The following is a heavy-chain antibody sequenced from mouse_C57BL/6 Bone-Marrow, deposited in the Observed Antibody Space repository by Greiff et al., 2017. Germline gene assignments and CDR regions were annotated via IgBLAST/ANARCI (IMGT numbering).Heavy chain of an antibody. V-gene: IGHV1-55*01. CDR1: GYTFTSYW. Sequence: VQLQQSGAELVKPGASVKMSCKASGYTFTSYWITWVKQRPGQGLEWIGDIYPGSGSTNYNEKFKSKATLTVDTSSSTAYMQLSSLTSEDSAVYYCARGGFITTVVAKGYWGQGTTLTVSS. CDR2: IYPGSGST. CDR3: ARGGFITTVVAKGY. J-gene: IGHJ2*01. D-gene: IGHD1-1*01.